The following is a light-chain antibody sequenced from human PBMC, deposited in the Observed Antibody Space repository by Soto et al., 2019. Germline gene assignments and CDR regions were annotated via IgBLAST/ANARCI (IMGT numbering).Light chain of an antibody. CDR2: GAS. CDR1: QSIGSSY. V-gene: IGKV3-15*01. CDR3: QQYNNWPPP. J-gene: IGKJ5*01. Sequence: EVVLTQSPGTLSLSPGERATLSCRASQSIGSSYLAWYQQKPGQAPRLLIYGASTRATGIPARFSGSGSGTEFTLTISSLQSEDFAVYYCQQYNNWPPPFGQGTRLEIK.